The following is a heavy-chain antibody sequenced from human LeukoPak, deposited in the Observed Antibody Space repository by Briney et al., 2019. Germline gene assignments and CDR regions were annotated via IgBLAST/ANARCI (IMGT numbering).Heavy chain of an antibody. V-gene: IGHV3-23*01. J-gene: IGHJ4*02. CDR1: GLTFSSYA. Sequence: AGSLRLSCAASGLTFSSYAMNWVRQASGKGLEWVSGITDNGRKTYYADSVKGRFSISRDNSKNTLYLQMSDLRAEDTAVYYCAKITVATTPNYWGQGTLVTVSS. CDR3: AKITVATTPNY. D-gene: IGHD3-10*01. CDR2: ITDNGRKT.